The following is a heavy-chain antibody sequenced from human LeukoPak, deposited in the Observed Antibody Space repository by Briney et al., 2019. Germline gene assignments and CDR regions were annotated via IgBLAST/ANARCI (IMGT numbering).Heavy chain of an antibody. V-gene: IGHV3-13*01. J-gene: IGHJ4*02. D-gene: IGHD3-10*01. CDR1: GFTFDDYA. CDR3: ARGGWFGELLRPFDY. Sequence: GGSLRLSCAASGFTFDDYAMHWVRQATGKGLEWVSAIGTAGDTYYSGSVKGRFTISRENAKNSLYLQMNSLKAGDTAVYYCARGGWFGELLRPFDYWGQGSLVTVSS. CDR2: IGTAGDT.